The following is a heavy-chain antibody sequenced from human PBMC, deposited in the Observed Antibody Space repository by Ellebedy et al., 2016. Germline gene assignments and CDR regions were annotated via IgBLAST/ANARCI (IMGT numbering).Heavy chain of an antibody. CDR2: ISFDGSNI. V-gene: IGHV3-30-3*01. CDR3: ARDVLITTVTTGGFDY. D-gene: IGHD4-11*01. Sequence: GGSLRLSCAASGFTFSNHAMHWVRQTPGKGLEWVAVISFDGSNIWYADSVKGRFTISRDNAKNSLFLQMNSLRAEDTAVYFCARDVLITTVTTGGFDYWGQGTLVTVSS. J-gene: IGHJ4*02. CDR1: GFTFSNHA.